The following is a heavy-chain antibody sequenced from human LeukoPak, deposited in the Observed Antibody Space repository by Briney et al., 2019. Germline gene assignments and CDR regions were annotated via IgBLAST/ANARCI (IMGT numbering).Heavy chain of an antibody. J-gene: IGHJ3*01. CDR3: AREAIADDAFDV. V-gene: IGHV3-11*01. CDR1: GFSFSDHY. CDR2: ISNGAGGTI. Sequence: PGGSLRLSCAASGFSFSDHYMSWIRQAPGKGLEWISYISNGAGGTIHYADSVKGRFTISRDNAKNSVFLQMNSLRGEDTAVYYCAREAIADDAFDVWGQGTVVTVSS. D-gene: IGHD2-21*01.